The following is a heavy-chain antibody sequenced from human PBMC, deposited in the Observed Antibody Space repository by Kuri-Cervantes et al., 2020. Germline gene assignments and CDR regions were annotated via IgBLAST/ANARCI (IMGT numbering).Heavy chain of an antibody. Sequence: GESLKISCAASGFTFSSYGMHWVRQAPGKGLEWVAVISYDGSNKYYADSVKGRFTISRDNSKNTLYLQMNSLRAEDTAVYYCARDRSRWLASFDYWGQGTPVTVSS. CDR3: ARDRSRWLASFDY. D-gene: IGHD6-19*01. V-gene: IGHV3-30*03. CDR2: ISYDGSNK. J-gene: IGHJ4*02. CDR1: GFTFSSYG.